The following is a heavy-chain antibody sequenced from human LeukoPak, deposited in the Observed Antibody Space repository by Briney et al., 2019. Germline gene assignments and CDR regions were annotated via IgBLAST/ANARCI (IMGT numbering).Heavy chain of an antibody. Sequence: GASVKVSCKASGYTFTDYYIHWVRQAPGQGLEWIGWIYPNTGGTNYPQQFEGRITMTRDTSISTAYMELTRLRLDDTAVYYCATGINYNSGWYGSFDSWGQGGLVTISS. CDR3: ATGINYNSGWYGSFDS. V-gene: IGHV1-2*02. CDR1: GYTFTDYY. J-gene: IGHJ4*02. D-gene: IGHD6-19*01. CDR2: IYPNTGGT.